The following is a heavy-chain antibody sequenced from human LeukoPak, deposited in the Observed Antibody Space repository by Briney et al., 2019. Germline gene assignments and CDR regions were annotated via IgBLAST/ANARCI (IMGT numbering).Heavy chain of an antibody. J-gene: IGHJ2*01. V-gene: IGHV4-31*03. Sequence: PSETLSLTCTVSGGSISSGGYYWSWIRQHPGKGLEWIGYIYYSGSTYYNPSLKSRVTISVDTSKNQFSLKLSSVTAADTAVYYCARDRDLYYYDSSVGPGPTGYFDLWGRGTLVTVSS. CDR2: IYYSGST. CDR3: ARDRDLYYYDSSVGPGPTGYFDL. D-gene: IGHD3-22*01. CDR1: GGSISSGGYY.